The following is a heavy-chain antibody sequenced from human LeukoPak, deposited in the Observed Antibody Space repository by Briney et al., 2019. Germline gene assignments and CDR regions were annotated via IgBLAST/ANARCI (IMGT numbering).Heavy chain of an antibody. CDR3: ASWYYDSSGYYHDAFDI. J-gene: IGHJ3*02. Sequence: GASVKVSCKASGYTFTSYDINWVRQATGQGLEWMGWINPNSGGTNYAQKFQGRVTMTRDTSISTAYMELSRLRSDDTAVYYCASWYYDSSGYYHDAFDIWGQGTMVTVSS. CDR1: GYTFTSYD. V-gene: IGHV1-2*02. CDR2: INPNSGGT. D-gene: IGHD3-22*01.